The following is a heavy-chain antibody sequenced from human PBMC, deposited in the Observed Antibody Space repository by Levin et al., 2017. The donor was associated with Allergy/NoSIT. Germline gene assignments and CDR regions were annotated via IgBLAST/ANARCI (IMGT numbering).Heavy chain of an antibody. D-gene: IGHD2-15*01. Sequence: GSLRLSCTVSGGSISSSSSYWGWIRQPPGKGLDWIGSIYYSGSTYYNPSLKSRVTISVDTSKNQFSLKLSSVTAADTAVYYCARGQTAYCSGGSCPLFDYWGQGTLVTVSS. V-gene: IGHV4-39*01. CDR3: ARGQTAYCSGGSCPLFDY. CDR2: IYYSGST. CDR1: GGSISSSSSY. J-gene: IGHJ4*02.